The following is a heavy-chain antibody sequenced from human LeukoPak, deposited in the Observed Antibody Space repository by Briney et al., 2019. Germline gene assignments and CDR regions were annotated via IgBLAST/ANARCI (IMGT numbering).Heavy chain of an antibody. V-gene: IGHV4-39*01. Sequence: SETLSLTCTDSGGSISSSSYSWGWIRQPPGKGLEWVGSIYYSGSTYYNPSLKSRVTISVDTSKNQFSLKLSSVTAADTAVYYCARQPLRGPVSGEDYWGQGTLVTVSS. D-gene: IGHD1-14*01. J-gene: IGHJ4*02. CDR1: GGSISSSSYS. CDR2: IYYSGST. CDR3: ARQPLRGPVSGEDY.